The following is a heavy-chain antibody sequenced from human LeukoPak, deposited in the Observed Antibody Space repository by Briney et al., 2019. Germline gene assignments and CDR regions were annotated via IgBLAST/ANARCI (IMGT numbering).Heavy chain of an antibody. CDR2: IYSGDDT. D-gene: IGHD6-13*01. CDR1: GFTASSNY. Sequence: GGSLRLSCAASGFTASSNYMNWVRQAPGKGLEWVSIIYSGDDTYYADSVKGRFTISRDNSKNTLYHQMDSLRAEHTGVYYCARGPGSSWYSDYWGQGTLVTVSS. CDR3: ARGPGSSWYSDY. J-gene: IGHJ4*02. V-gene: IGHV3-66*02.